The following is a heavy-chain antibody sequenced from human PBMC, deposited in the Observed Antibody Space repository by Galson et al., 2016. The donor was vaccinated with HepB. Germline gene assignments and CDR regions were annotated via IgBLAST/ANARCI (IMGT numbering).Heavy chain of an antibody. CDR3: ARDRVYGGDSGKNDYYGLDV. V-gene: IGHV3-33*01. CDR1: GFSFRSYG. D-gene: IGHD4-23*01. Sequence: SLRLSCAASGFSFRSYGMHWVRQAPGKGLEWVAVVWYDGRNKYYGDSVKGRFTISRDNSKNTLYLQINSLRAEDTAVYYCARDRVYGGDSGKNDYYGLDVWGQGTSVTVSS. CDR2: VWYDGRNK. J-gene: IGHJ6*02.